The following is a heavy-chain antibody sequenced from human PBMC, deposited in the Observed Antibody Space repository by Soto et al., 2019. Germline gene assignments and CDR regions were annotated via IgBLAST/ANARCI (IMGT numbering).Heavy chain of an antibody. V-gene: IGHV3-7*01. CDR3: ARDGKCSSTSCYSIGY. Sequence: PGGSLRLSCAASGFTFSSYWMSWVRQAPGKGLEWVANIKQDGSEKYYVDSVKGRFTISRDNAKNSLYLQMNSLRAEDTAVYYCARDGKCSSTSCYSIGYWGQGTLVTVSS. J-gene: IGHJ4*02. D-gene: IGHD2-2*01. CDR2: IKQDGSEK. CDR1: GFTFSSYW.